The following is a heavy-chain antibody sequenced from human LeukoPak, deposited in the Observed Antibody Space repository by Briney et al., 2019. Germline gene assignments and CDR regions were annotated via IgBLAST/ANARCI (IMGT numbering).Heavy chain of an antibody. V-gene: IGHV3-48*01. CDR2: ISTSSRMI. CDR3: VRTSKLGMGFDP. Sequence: PGGSLRLPCAASGFTFSGYSMNWARQAPGKGLEWVSYISTSSRMIYYADSMKGRFTISRDNAKSSLYLQMHSLRVEDTAIYYCVRTSKLGMGFDPWGQGTLVTVSS. CDR1: GFTFSGYS. D-gene: IGHD6-6*01. J-gene: IGHJ5*02.